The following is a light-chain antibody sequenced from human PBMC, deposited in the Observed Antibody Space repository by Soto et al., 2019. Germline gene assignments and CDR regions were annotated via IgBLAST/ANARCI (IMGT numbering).Light chain of an antibody. CDR3: QQSYSTPQT. Sequence: IKMNQSPSSLSGSVGDRVTITCRASQTISSWLAWYQQKPGKAPKLLIYKASTLKSGVPSRFSGSGSGTEFTLTISSLQPEDFATYYCQQSYSTPQTFGQGTKVDIK. CDR1: QTISSW. J-gene: IGKJ1*01. V-gene: IGKV1-5*03. CDR2: KAS.